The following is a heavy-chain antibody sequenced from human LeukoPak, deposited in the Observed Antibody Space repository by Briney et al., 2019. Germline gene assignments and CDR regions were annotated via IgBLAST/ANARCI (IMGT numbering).Heavy chain of an antibody. CDR2: IYSGGST. CDR3: ARVRRGALDY. Sequence: GGSLRLSCAASGFTVSSDYMSWVRQAPGKGLEWVSVIYSGGSTYYADSVKGRFTISRDNSKNTLYLQMNSLRAEDTAVYYCARVRRGALDYWGQGTLVTVSS. CDR1: GFTVSSDY. J-gene: IGHJ4*02. D-gene: IGHD1-26*01. V-gene: IGHV3-53*01.